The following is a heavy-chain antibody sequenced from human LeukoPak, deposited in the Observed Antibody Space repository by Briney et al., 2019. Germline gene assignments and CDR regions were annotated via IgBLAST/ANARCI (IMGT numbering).Heavy chain of an antibody. CDR1: GGSISSYY. D-gene: IGHD3-16*01. V-gene: IGHV4-59*01. Sequence: PSETLSLTCTVSGGSISSYYWNWIRQPPGKGLEWIGYIYYSGSTNYNPSLKSRVTISVDTSKNQFSLNLTSVTAADTAVYYCARFTPQGYGWGGYNRFDPWGQGTLVTVSP. CDR2: IYYSGST. J-gene: IGHJ5*02. CDR3: ARFTPQGYGWGGYNRFDP.